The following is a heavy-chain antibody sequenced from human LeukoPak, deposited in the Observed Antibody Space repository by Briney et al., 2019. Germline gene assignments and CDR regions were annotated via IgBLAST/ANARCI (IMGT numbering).Heavy chain of an antibody. CDR2: INHSGST. J-gene: IGHJ4*02. CDR1: GGSFSGYY. D-gene: IGHD3-10*01. CDR3: ARGRGITMVRGVGFDY. V-gene: IGHV4-34*01. Sequence: SETLSLTCAVYGGSFSGYYWSWIRQPPGKGLEWIGEINHSGSTNYNPSLKSRVTISVDTSKNQFSLKLSSVTAADTAVYYCARGRGITMVRGVGFDYWGQGTLVSVSS.